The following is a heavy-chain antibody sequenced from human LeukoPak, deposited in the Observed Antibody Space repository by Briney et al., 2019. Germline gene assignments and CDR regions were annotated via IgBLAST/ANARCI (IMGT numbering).Heavy chain of an antibody. CDR2: INPNSGGT. V-gene: IGHV1-2*04. CDR1: GYTFTSYG. J-gene: IGHJ6*02. Sequence: ASVKVSCKASGYTFTSYGITWVRQAPGQGLEWMGWINPNSGGTNYAQKFQGWVTMTRDTSISTAYMELSRLRSDDTAVYYCARDEYCSSTSCYVPGGYYYYYGMDVWGQGTTVTVSS. CDR3: ARDEYCSSTSCYVPGGYYYYYGMDV. D-gene: IGHD2-2*01.